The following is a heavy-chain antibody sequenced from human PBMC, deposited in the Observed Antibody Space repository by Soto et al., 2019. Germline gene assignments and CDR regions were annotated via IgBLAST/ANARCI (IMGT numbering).Heavy chain of an antibody. V-gene: IGHV3-23*01. J-gene: IGHJ1*01. Sequence: EVQLLESGGALVQPGGSLRLSCAASGFTFSNYAMTWVRQAPGKGPEWVSTIGGSGSPTYYTDSVKGRFTISRDNVKITLCLPMNKLGAAATAAYYGANDWGRNWDYGDFHRWGQGTLVTVSS. CDR1: GFTFSNYA. D-gene: IGHD1-7*01. CDR3: ANDWGRNWDYGDFHR. CDR2: IGGSGSPT.